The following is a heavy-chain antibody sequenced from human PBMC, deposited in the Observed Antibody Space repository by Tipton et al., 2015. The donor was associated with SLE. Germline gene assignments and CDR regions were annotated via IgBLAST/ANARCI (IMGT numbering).Heavy chain of an antibody. CDR1: GFTFDDYA. D-gene: IGHD6-6*01. CDR3: AKDLYSSSSGFDY. Sequence: SLRLSCAASGFTFDDYAMHWVRQAPGKGLEWVSGISWSSGNIGYADSVKGRFTISRDNAKNSLYLQMNSLMAEDTALYYCAKDLYSSSSGFDYWGEGTLVTVSS. J-gene: IGHJ4*02. V-gene: IGHV3-9*01. CDR2: ISWSSGNI.